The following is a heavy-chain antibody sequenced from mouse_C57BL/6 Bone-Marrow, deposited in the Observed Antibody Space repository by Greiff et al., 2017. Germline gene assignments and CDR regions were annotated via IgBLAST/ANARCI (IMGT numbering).Heavy chain of an antibody. CDR2: IYPRSGNT. V-gene: IGHV1-81*01. Sequence: VQLQQSGAELVRPGASVKLSCKASGYTFTSYGLSWVKQRTGQGLEWIGKIYPRSGNTHYNEKFKGKATLTADKSSSTAYMELRSLTSEDSAVYYCARGRNEGFAYWGQGTRVTVSA. CDR3: ARGRNEGFAY. CDR1: GYTFTSYG. D-gene: IGHD2-1*01. J-gene: IGHJ3*01.